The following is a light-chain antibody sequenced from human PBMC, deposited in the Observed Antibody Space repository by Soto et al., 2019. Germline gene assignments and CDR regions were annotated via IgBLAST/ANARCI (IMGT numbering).Light chain of an antibody. CDR2: DVS. CDR1: SSDVGAYNH. Sequence: QSALTQPASVSGSPGQSITISCTGTSSDVGAYNHVSWYQHHPGKAPKLMIYDVSSRPSGVSNLFSGSKSGNTASLTISGLQAEDETDYYCCSYTTSTTYVFGTGTKVTVL. J-gene: IGLJ1*01. CDR3: CSYTTSTTYV. V-gene: IGLV2-14*03.